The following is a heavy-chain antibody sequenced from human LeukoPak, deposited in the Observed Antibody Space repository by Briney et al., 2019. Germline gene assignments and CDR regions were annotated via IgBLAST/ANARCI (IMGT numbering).Heavy chain of an antibody. V-gene: IGHV4-39*01. CDR2: IYYSGST. J-gene: IGHJ5*02. CDR1: GGSISSSSYY. D-gene: IGHD3-22*01. CDR3: ARLYYYDSSGSP. Sequence: PSETLSLTCTVSGGSISSSSYYWGWIRQPPGKGLEWIGSIYYSGSTYYHPSLKSRVTISVDTSKNQCSLKLSSVTAADTAVYYCARLYYYDSSGSPWGQGTLVTVSS.